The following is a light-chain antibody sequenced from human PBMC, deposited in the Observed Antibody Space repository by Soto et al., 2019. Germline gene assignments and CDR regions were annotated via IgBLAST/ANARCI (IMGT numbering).Light chain of an antibody. CDR1: QSISNY. CDR3: QQSYSTPLT. V-gene: IGKV1-39*01. CDR2: ATS. Sequence: DIQMTQSPSSLSASVGDRVTITCRASQSISNYLNWYPQKPGKAPKLLIYATSSLESEVPSRFSGGRSGTDFTLTISSLQPEDVATYYCQQSYSTPLTFGGGTKVVIK. J-gene: IGKJ4*01.